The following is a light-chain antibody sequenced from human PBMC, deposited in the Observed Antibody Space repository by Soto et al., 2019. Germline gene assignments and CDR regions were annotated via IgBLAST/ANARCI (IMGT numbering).Light chain of an antibody. J-gene: IGKJ1*01. CDR1: QSVSSS. CDR2: GAS. CDR3: QQYNNWPRT. V-gene: IGKV3-15*01. Sequence: EIVMTQSPATLSVSPGERATLSCRASQSVSSSLAWYQQKPGQAPSLLIYGASTRATGIPARFSGSGSGTECTLTISSLQSEDFAVYYCQQYNNWPRTFGQGTKVEIK.